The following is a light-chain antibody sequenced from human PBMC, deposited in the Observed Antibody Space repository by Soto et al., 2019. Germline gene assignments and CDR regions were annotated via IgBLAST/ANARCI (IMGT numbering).Light chain of an antibody. CDR3: QQSYSTPPYT. CDR2: GAS. V-gene: IGKV1-39*01. CDR1: QTVRRS. J-gene: IGKJ2*01. Sequence: DIRMTQSPSSLSASVGDRVTIACRASQTVRRSLNWYQQKPGKAPTLLIHGASTLQSGVPARFSGSGSETDFTLTISSLQVEDFATYYCQQSYSTPPYTFGQGTKLEI.